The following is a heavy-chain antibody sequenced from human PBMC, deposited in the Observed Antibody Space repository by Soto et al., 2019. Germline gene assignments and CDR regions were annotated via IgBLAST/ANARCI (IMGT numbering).Heavy chain of an antibody. Sequence: QVQLHESGPGLVKPSQTLSLTCTVSGGSISDDDYYWNWIRQSPGKGLEWIGHIYYNGNTYYKPSLKSRLTLSLATSQNQFSLHRTSVIAADSALYFCARATTVTSSFFFYGLDVWGQGTTVTVSS. CDR1: GGSISDDDYY. CDR3: ARATTVTSSFFFYGLDV. J-gene: IGHJ6*02. D-gene: IGHD4-17*01. V-gene: IGHV4-30-4*01. CDR2: IYYNGNT.